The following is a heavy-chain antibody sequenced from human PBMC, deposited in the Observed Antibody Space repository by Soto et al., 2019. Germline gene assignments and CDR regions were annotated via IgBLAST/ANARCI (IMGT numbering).Heavy chain of an antibody. V-gene: IGHV4-39*01. J-gene: IGHJ6*02. CDR3: ASWDTAMVKDNPYYYYGMDV. D-gene: IGHD5-18*01. CDR2: IYYSGST. CDR1: GGSISSSSYY. Sequence: SETLSLTCTVSGGSISSSSYYWGWIRQPPGKGLEWIGSIYYSGSTYYNPSLKSRVTISVDTSKNQFSLKLSSVAAADTAVYYCASWDTAMVKDNPYYYYGMDVWGQGTTVTVSS.